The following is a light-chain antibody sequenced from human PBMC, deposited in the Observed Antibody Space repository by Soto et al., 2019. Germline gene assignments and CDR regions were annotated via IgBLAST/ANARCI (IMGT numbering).Light chain of an antibody. Sequence: DIQMTQSPSSLSASVVDRVTITFRASQSISSFLNWYQQKPGKAPKVLIYAASRLESGVPSRFSGSGSGTEFTLTISSLQPDDFATYYCQQYNSYSWTFGQGTKVDIK. CDR2: AAS. J-gene: IGKJ1*01. CDR1: QSISSF. CDR3: QQYNSYSWT. V-gene: IGKV1-5*01.